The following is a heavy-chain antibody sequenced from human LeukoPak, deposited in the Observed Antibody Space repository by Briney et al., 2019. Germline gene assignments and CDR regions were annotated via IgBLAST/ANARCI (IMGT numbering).Heavy chain of an antibody. CDR2: IWYDGSNK. D-gene: IGHD1-14*01. V-gene: IGHV3-33*01. Sequence: PGRSLRLSCAASGFTFSSYGMHWVRQAPGKGLEWVAVIWYDGSNKYYADSVKGRFTISRDNSKNTLYLQMNSLRAEDTAVYYCARNHFNQNVFDVWAKGQWSPSL. J-gene: IGHJ3*01. CDR3: ARNHFNQNVFDV. CDR1: GFTFSSYG.